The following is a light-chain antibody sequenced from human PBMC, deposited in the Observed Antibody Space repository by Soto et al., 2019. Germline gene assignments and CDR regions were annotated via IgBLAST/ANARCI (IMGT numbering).Light chain of an antibody. CDR3: GSWDSSLSAYV. J-gene: IGLJ1*01. CDR2: DDD. Sequence: SVRTQPPSVSAAPGQMATISYSGSSSNIGGNSVSWYQQLPGTAPKLLIYDDDKRPSGIPDRFSGSKSGTSATLGITGFQTGDEADYYCGSWDSSLSAYVFGTGTKVTVL. V-gene: IGLV1-51*01. CDR1: SSNIGGNS.